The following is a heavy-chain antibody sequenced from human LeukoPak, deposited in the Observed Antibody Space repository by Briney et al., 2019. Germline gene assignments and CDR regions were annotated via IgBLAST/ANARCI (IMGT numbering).Heavy chain of an antibody. Sequence: GGSLRLSCAASGFTFSSYGMHWVRQAPGKGLEWVAVISYDGSNKYYADSVKGRFTISRDNSKNTLYLQMNSLRAEDTAVYYCASEPRYCSSTSCFTYYYMDVWGKGTTVTVSS. CDR1: GFTFSSYG. CDR2: ISYDGSNK. J-gene: IGHJ6*03. CDR3: ASEPRYCSSTSCFTYYYMDV. D-gene: IGHD2-2*01. V-gene: IGHV3-30*03.